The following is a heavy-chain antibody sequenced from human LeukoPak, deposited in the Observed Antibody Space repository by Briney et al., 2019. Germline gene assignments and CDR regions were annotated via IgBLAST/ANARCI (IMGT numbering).Heavy chain of an antibody. V-gene: IGHV4-59*01. CDR1: GGSISSYY. CDR2: IYYSGST. J-gene: IGHJ4*02. Sequence: SETLSLTCTVSGGSISSYYWSWIRQPPGKGLEWIGYIYYSGSTNYNPSLKSRVTISVDTSKNQFSLKLSSVTAADTAVYYCARYSLYDSSGYYFVDYWGQGTLVTVSS. D-gene: IGHD3-22*01. CDR3: ARYSLYDSSGYYFVDY.